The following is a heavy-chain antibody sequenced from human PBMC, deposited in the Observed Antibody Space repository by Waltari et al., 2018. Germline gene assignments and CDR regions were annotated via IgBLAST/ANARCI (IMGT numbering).Heavy chain of an antibody. CDR3: ATYIGASIGTAAFDV. V-gene: IGHV4-39*02. J-gene: IGHJ3*01. CDR1: GGSITSNRHY. D-gene: IGHD5-12*01. CDR2: MSYNGAT. Sequence: QLQLQESGPGLGKPSETLSLTCIVSGGSITSNRHYWAWLRQPPGQGLEWIGTMSYNGATYSSPSLKIRVTVSRDTSKNHLSLTLGSVTAADTAVYYCATYIGASIGTAAFDVWGQGTMVTVSS.